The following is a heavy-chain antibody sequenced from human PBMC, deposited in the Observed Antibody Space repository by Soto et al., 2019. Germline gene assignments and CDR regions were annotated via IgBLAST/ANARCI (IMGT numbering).Heavy chain of an antibody. Sequence: PGGSLRLSCAASGFTFSSYSMNWVRQAPGKGLEWVSSISSSSSYIYYADSVKGRLTISRDNAKNSLYLQMNSLRAEDTAVYYCARDRDSPRYYYDSSGYYSAAAFDIWGQGTMVTVSS. CDR3: ARDRDSPRYYYDSSGYYSAAAFDI. CDR1: GFTFSSYS. V-gene: IGHV3-21*01. D-gene: IGHD3-22*01. J-gene: IGHJ3*02. CDR2: ISSSSSYI.